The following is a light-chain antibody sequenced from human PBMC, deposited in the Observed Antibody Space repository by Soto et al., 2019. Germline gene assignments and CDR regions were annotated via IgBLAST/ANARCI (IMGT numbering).Light chain of an antibody. CDR2: GAS. CDR1: QSVSNNY. V-gene: IGKV3-20*01. J-gene: IGKJ1*01. CDR3: QQYGSSGT. Sequence: IVLKQSPGTLSLSPGERATLSCRASQSVSNNYLAWYQQKPGQAPRLLIYGASNRATGIPGRFSGSGSGTDFTLTISRLEPEDFAVYYCQQYGSSGTFGQGTKVDI.